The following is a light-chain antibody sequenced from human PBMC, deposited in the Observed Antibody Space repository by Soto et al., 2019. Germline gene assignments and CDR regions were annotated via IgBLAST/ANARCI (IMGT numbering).Light chain of an antibody. CDR2: DVT. CDR3: SSYTSSSTVV. J-gene: IGLJ3*02. Sequence: QSVLTQPASVSGSPGQSVTISGSGSSSDVGAYNYVSWYQRHPGKAPKLMIYDVTNRPSGVSNRFSGSKSGNTASLTISGLQAEDEADYFFSSYTSSSTVVFGGGTKLTVL. CDR1: SSDVGAYNY. V-gene: IGLV2-14*01.